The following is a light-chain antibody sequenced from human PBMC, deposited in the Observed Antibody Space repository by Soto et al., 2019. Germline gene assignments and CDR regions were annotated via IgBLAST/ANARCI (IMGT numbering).Light chain of an antibody. CDR3: TSYAGGNNV. CDR1: STDVGGYDY. Sequence: QSALTQPPSASGSPGQSVTISCTGTSTDVGGYDYVSWYQQHPGKVPKLMIYEVNKRPSGVPDRFSGSKSGNTASLTVSGLPPEEEADYYCTSYAGGNNVFGTGTKLTVL. CDR2: EVN. V-gene: IGLV2-8*01. J-gene: IGLJ1*01.